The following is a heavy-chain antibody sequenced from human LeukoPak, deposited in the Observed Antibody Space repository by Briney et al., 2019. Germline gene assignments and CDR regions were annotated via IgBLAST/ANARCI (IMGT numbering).Heavy chain of an antibody. Sequence: PGGSLRLSCAASGFTFSSYSMNWVRQAPGKGLEWVSYISSSSSTIYYADSVKGRFTISRDNAKNSLYLQMNSLRAEDTAVYYCARVVMKSWKDDYGNYYYMDVWGKGTTVTVSS. V-gene: IGHV3-48*01. CDR2: ISSSSSTI. CDR3: ARVVMKSWKDDYGNYYYMDV. J-gene: IGHJ6*03. D-gene: IGHD4-17*01. CDR1: GFTFSSYS.